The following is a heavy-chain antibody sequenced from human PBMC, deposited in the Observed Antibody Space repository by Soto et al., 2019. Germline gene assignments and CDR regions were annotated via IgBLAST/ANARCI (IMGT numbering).Heavy chain of an antibody. CDR1: GFTFSRYN. J-gene: IGHJ4*02. D-gene: IGHD3-22*01. Sequence: EVQLVESGGGLAQPGGSLRLSCAGSGFTFSRYNMNWVRQTPGKGLEWIAHISPGSSSIYYTDSVEGRFTISRDNAKNSLFLKMNSLRDEDTAVYYCARGDNSDYYYFLDYWGQGTLVTVSS. V-gene: IGHV3-48*02. CDR2: ISPGSSSI. CDR3: ARGDNSDYYYFLDY.